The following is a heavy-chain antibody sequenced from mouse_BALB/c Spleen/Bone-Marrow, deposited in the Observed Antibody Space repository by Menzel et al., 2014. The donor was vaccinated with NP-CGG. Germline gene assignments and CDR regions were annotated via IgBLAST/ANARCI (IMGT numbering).Heavy chain of an antibody. CDR1: GYTFTNYW. CDR3: ARGRFAY. CDR2: INPSTGYT. Sequence: QVQLKQSGAELAKPGASVKMSCKASGYTFTNYWMHWVKQRPGQGLEWIGYINPSTGYTEYNQKFKDKATLTADKSSSTAYMQLSSLTSEDSAVYFCARGRFAYWGQGTLVTVSA. V-gene: IGHV1-7*01. J-gene: IGHJ3*01.